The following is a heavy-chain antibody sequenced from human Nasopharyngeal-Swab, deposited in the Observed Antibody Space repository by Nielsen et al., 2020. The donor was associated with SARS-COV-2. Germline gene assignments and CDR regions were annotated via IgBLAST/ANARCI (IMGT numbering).Heavy chain of an antibody. Sequence: WVRQAPGQGLEWMGWMNPNSGNTGYAQKFQGRVTMTRNTSISTAYMELSSLGSEDTAVYYCARGGAPAAKDVWGKGTTVTVSS. CDR2: MNPNSGNT. CDR3: ARGGAPAAKDV. D-gene: IGHD2-2*01. V-gene: IGHV1-8*01. J-gene: IGHJ6*04.